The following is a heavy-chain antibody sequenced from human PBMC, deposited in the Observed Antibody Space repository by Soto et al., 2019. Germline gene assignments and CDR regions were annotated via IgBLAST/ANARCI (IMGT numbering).Heavy chain of an antibody. CDR1: GASINGGGYY. CDR2: IYYSGNT. D-gene: IGHD4-17*01. Sequence: QVQLQESGPGLVKPSQTLSLTCTVSGASINGGGYYWSWIRQHPGKGLEWIGSIYYSGNTYYSPSLKSRVTISVDTSKNHFSPRLTSVTAADTAVYYCARDPSYGDYSYYGMDVWGQGTTVTVSS. CDR3: ARDPSYGDYSYYGMDV. V-gene: IGHV4-31*03. J-gene: IGHJ6*02.